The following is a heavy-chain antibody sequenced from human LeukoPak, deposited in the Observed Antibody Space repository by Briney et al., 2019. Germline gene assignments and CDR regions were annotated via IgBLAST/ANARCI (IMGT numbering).Heavy chain of an antibody. V-gene: IGHV3-7*03. D-gene: IGHD6-13*01. CDR3: ARERWYGSEGAAFDY. CDR1: GFTFSSYW. CDR2: IKQDGSEK. J-gene: IGHJ4*02. Sequence: GGSLRLSCAASGFTFSSYWMSWVRQAPGKGLEWVANIKQDGSEKYYVDSVKGRFTISRDNAKNSLYLQMNSLRAEDTALYYCARERWYGSEGAAFDYWGQGTLVTVSS.